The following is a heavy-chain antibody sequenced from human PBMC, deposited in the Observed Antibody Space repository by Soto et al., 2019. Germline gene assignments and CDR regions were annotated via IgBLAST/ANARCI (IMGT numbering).Heavy chain of an antibody. J-gene: IGHJ6*02. CDR1: GGTFSSYA. CDR3: ARETGNYYDSSRYGMDV. Sequence: ASVKVSCKASGGTFSSYAISWVRQAPGLGLEWMGGIIPIFGTANYAQKFQGRVTITADESTSTAYMELSSLRSEDTAVYYCARETGNYYDSSRYGMDVWGQGTTVTV. CDR2: IIPIFGTA. D-gene: IGHD3-22*01. V-gene: IGHV1-69*13.